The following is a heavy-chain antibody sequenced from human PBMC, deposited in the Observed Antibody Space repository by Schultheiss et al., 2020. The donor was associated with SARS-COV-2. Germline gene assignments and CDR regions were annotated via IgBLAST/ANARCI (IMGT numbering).Heavy chain of an antibody. CDR1: GYTFTSYG. D-gene: IGHD3-22*01. V-gene: IGHV1-18*01. Sequence: GGSLRLSCKASGYTFTSYGISWVRQAPGQGLEWMGWISAYNGNTNYAQKLQGRVTMTTDTSTSTAYMELRSLRSDDTAVYYCAREGYYDSSGLDWYFDLWGRGTLVTVSS. CDR2: ISAYNGNT. J-gene: IGHJ2*01. CDR3: AREGYYDSSGLDWYFDL.